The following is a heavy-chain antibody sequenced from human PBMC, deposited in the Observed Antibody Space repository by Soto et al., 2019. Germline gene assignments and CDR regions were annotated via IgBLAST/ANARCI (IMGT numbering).Heavy chain of an antibody. Sequence: QVQLVESGGGVVQPGRSLRLSCSPSGFTFSTYGMHWVRRAPGKGLEWVAVISYDGSNKYYAESVKGRFTISRDNSKNTLYLQMNSLRAEDTAVYYCAKDQGRYCSSISCYSYFDYWGQGTLVTVSS. CDR3: AKDQGRYCSSISCYSYFDY. CDR1: GFTFSTYG. J-gene: IGHJ4*02. CDR2: ISYDGSNK. D-gene: IGHD2-2*01. V-gene: IGHV3-30*18.